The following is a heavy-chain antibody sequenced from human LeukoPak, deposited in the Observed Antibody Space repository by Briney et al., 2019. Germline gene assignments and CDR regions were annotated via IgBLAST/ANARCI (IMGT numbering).Heavy chain of an antibody. CDR2: INPNSGGT. V-gene: IGHV1-2*02. Sequence: GASVKVSCKASGYTFTGDYMHWVRQAPGQGLEWMGWINPNSGGTNYAQKFQGRVTMTRDTSISTAYMELSRLRSDDTAVYYCARVPYCSGGSCYMDWFDPWGQGTLVTVSS. D-gene: IGHD2-15*01. CDR1: GYTFTGDY. CDR3: ARVPYCSGGSCYMDWFDP. J-gene: IGHJ5*02.